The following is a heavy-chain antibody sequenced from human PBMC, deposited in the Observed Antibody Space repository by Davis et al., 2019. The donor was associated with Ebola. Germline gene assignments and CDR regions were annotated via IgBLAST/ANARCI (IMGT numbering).Heavy chain of an antibody. J-gene: IGHJ4*02. Sequence: GESLKISCAASGFTFSSYTMSWVRQAPGQGLEWVSAITGSGTYYTDSVKGRFTISRDDSKNTLYLQMNSLRAEDTAVYYCAKSEANYYDGRPDYWGQGSLVTVSS. CDR1: GFTFSSYT. CDR3: AKSEANYYDGRPDY. CDR2: ITGSGT. V-gene: IGHV3-23*01. D-gene: IGHD3-22*01.